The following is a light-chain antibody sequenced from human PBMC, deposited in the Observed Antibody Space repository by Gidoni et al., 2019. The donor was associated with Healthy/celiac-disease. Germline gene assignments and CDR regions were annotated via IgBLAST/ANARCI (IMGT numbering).Light chain of an antibody. CDR1: QSMSSY. J-gene: IGKJ2*01. V-gene: IGKV1-39*01. CDR3: RQSYGTPSA. CDR2: AAS. Sequence: RVTITCRASQSMSSYLNWYQQKPGKAPKLLIYAASNLQSGGPSRCSGSGTGTDFTLTISSLQPEEFAAYYCRQSYGTPSACGHXTKLGIK.